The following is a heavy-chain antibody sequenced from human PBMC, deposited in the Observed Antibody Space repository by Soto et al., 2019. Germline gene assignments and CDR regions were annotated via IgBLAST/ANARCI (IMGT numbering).Heavy chain of an antibody. D-gene: IGHD5-18*01. Sequence: QVQLVQSGAEVKKPESSVKVSCKAPGGTFSTYAISWVRQAPGQGLEWMGGIIPMFGTANYAQRFQDRVTITAGDSTTTGYMELSSLRSEDTAVYFCASGIQLWLRRISNGYSGWGQGTLVTVSS. V-gene: IGHV1-69*12. CDR2: IIPMFGTA. CDR3: ASGIQLWLRRISNGYSG. CDR1: GGTFSTYA. J-gene: IGHJ4*02.